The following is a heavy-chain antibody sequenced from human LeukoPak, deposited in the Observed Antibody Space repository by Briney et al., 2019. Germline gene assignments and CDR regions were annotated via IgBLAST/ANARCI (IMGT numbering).Heavy chain of an antibody. V-gene: IGHV6-1*01. Sequence: SQTLSLTCAISGDSVSSNSVNWNWLRQSPSRGLEWLGRTYYRSTLYNDYAVSVRGRITVNPDISKNQFSLHLNSVTPEDTAVYYCARRLTQYDCFDPWGQGILVTVSS. D-gene: IGHD2-2*01. CDR1: GDSVSSNSVN. J-gene: IGHJ5*02. CDR2: TYYRSTLYN. CDR3: ARRLTQYDCFDP.